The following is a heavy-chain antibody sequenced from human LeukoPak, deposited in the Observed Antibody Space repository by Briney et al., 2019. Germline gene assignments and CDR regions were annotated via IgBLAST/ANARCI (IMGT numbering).Heavy chain of an antibody. D-gene: IGHD2-2*01. CDR2: IYHSGST. J-gene: IGHJ6*04. Sequence: SGTLSLTCAVSGGSISSSNWWSWVRQPPGKGLEWIGEIYHSGSTNYNPSLKRRVTISVDKSKNQFSLKLSSVTAADTAVYYCARNTPQGTYCSSTSCYYYYYYGMDVWGKGTTVTVSS. CDR1: GGSISSSNW. CDR3: ARNTPQGTYCSSTSCYYYYYYGMDV. V-gene: IGHV4-4*02.